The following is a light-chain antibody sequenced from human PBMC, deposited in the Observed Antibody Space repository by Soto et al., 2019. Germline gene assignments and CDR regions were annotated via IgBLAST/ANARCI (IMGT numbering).Light chain of an antibody. CDR3: HQYGSSPQT. CDR1: QSVSSSY. V-gene: IGKV3-20*01. CDR2: GAS. J-gene: IGKJ1*01. Sequence: EIVLRQSPGTLSLSPGERATLSCRASQSVSSSYLAWYQQKPGQAPRLLIYGASSRATGIPDRFTGSGSGTDFTLTISRLEPEDFAVFYCHQYGSSPQTFGQGTKVDI.